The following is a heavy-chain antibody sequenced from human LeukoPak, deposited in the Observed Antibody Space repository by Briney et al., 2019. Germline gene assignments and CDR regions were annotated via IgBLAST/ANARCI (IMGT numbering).Heavy chain of an antibody. Sequence: GGPLRLSGVASGFAFSPYWMTGFRKPPEKGLELVANISPDGSAEDYVDSVRGRFAISRDNAKRSLYLQMNSLSPEDTAVYYCANQAYSQFDYWGQGTLVSVSS. CDR3: ANQAYSQFDY. V-gene: IGHV3-7*01. D-gene: IGHD4-11*01. J-gene: IGHJ4*02. CDR2: ISPDGSAE. CDR1: GFAFSPYW.